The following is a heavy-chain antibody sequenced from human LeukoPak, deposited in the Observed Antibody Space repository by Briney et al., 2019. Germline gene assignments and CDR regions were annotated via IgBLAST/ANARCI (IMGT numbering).Heavy chain of an antibody. CDR2: IYTSGST. D-gene: IGHD6-13*01. CDR3: GSARSSWFSY. CDR1: GGSLSSGSYY. V-gene: IGHV4-61*02. J-gene: IGHJ4*02. Sequence: SQTLSLTPTDSGGSLSSGSYYWSWIRQPAGKGLEWLGRIYTSGSTNYNPSLKSRVTISVDTPKIQISLELSSVTAAGTAVYYCGSARSSWFSYWGQGTLVTVSS.